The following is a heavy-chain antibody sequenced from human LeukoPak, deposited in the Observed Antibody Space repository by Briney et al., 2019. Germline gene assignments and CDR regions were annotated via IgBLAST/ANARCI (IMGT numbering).Heavy chain of an antibody. CDR3: ARHRPDFDWYHFDY. Sequence: SETLSLTCTVSGGSISSSSYYWGWIRQPPGKGLEWIGSIYYSGSTYYNPSLKSRVTISVDTSKNQFSLKLSSVTAADTAVYYCARHRPDFDWYHFDYWGQGTLVTVSS. CDR1: GGSISSSSYY. D-gene: IGHD3-9*01. J-gene: IGHJ4*02. V-gene: IGHV4-39*01. CDR2: IYYSGST.